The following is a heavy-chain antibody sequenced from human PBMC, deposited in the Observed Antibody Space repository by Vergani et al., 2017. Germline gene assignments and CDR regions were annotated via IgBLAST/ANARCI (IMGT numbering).Heavy chain of an antibody. CDR2: ISYDGSNK. CDR3: AKEGSGWYGGYFDL. V-gene: IGHV3-30*18. CDR1: GFTFSSYG. Sequence: VQLVESGGGVVQPGRSLRLSCAASGFTFSSYGMHWVRQAPGKGLEWVAVISYDGSNKYYADSVKGRFTISRDNSKNSLYLQMNSLRAEDPVVYYCAKEGSGWYGGYFDLWGRGTLVTVSS. J-gene: IGHJ2*01. D-gene: IGHD6-19*01.